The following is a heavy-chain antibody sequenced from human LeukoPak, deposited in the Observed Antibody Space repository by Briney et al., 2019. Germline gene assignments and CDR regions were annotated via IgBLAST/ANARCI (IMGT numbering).Heavy chain of an antibody. CDR1: GGSISSYY. CDR2: IYTSGST. Sequence: PSETLSLTCTVSGGSISSYYWSWIRQPAGKGLEWIGRIYTSGSTNYNPSLKSRVTISVDTSKNQFSLKLSSVTAADTAVCYCARVVIAARRQGGYFDYWGQGTLVTVSS. V-gene: IGHV4-4*07. J-gene: IGHJ4*02. CDR3: ARVVIAARRQGGYFDY. D-gene: IGHD6-6*01.